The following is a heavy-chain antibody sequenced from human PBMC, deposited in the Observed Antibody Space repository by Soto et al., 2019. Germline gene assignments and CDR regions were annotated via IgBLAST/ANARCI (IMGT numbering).Heavy chain of an antibody. Sequence: SETLSLPCTVSGGSISNKRYYWGWSRQPPGKGLEWIVSSNYIVRTYDNPFLKSRVTISVDTITNQMSLKLKSVTGADTTVYYSAMHLSLGYCTPTSCDLLSWFDDWGQGTQVTVSS. CDR2: SNYIVRT. V-gene: IGHV4-39*01. CDR1: GGSISNKRYY. CDR3: AMHLSLGYCTPTSCDLLSWFDD. J-gene: IGHJ4*02. D-gene: IGHD2-2*01.